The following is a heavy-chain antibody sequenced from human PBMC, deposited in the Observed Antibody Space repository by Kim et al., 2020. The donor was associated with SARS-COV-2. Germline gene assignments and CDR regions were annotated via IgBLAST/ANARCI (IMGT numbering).Heavy chain of an antibody. J-gene: IGHJ2*01. Sequence: GGSLRLSCSASGFTFSSYAMHWVRQAPGKGLEYVSAISSNGGSTYYADSVKGRFTISRDNSKNTLYLQMSSLRAEDTAVYYCVKDPHGSGWYVRYFDLWGRGTLVTVSS. D-gene: IGHD6-19*01. CDR3: VKDPHGSGWYVRYFDL. CDR1: GFTFSSYA. V-gene: IGHV3-64D*06. CDR2: ISSNGGST.